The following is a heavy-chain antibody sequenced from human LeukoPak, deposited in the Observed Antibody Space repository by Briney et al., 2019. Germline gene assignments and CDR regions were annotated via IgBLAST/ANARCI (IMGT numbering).Heavy chain of an antibody. CDR3: AREGGSYYRDAFDI. D-gene: IGHD1-26*01. V-gene: IGHV1-8*01. Sequence: ASVKVSCKASGYTFTSYDINWVRQATGQGLEWMGWMNPNSGNTGYAQKFQGRATMTRNTSISTAYMELSSLRSEDTAVYYCAREGGSYYRDAFDIWGQGTMVTVSS. CDR1: GYTFTSYD. CDR2: MNPNSGNT. J-gene: IGHJ3*02.